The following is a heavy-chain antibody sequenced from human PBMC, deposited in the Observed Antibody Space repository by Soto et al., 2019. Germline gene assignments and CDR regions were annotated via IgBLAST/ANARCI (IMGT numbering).Heavy chain of an antibody. CDR3: AKDRGAGGRFSGIAVAGIPS. J-gene: IGHJ5*02. Sequence: EVQLLESGGGLVQPGGSLRLSCAASGFTFSSYAMSWVRQTPGKGLEWVSGISGGGGKTYYAGSVTGRFTISRDNSRNTLYLQMNSLRAADTAIYYCAKDRGAGGRFSGIAVAGIPSWGQGTLVTVSS. D-gene: IGHD6-19*01. V-gene: IGHV3-23*01. CDR2: ISGGGGKT. CDR1: GFTFSSYA.